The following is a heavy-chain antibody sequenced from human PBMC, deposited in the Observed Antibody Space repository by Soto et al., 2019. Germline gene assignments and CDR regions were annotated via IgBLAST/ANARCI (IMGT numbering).Heavy chain of an antibody. V-gene: IGHV3-23*01. CDR3: AKRSSSSTFDY. Sequence: GGSLRLSCAASGFTFSNYAVTWVRQAPGKGLEWVSTISGSGGSTYYADSVKGRFTISRDTSQNTLYLQMNSLRAEDTAVYYCAKRSSSSTFDYWGQGTLVTVSS. J-gene: IGHJ4*02. D-gene: IGHD6-6*01. CDR1: GFTFSNYA. CDR2: ISGSGGST.